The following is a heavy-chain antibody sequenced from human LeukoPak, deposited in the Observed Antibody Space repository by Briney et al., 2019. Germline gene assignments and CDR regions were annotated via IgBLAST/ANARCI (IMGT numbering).Heavy chain of an antibody. J-gene: IGHJ6*02. CDR1: GFTFSSYS. CDR3: ARERGRLVLGYYYYYGMDV. CDR2: ISSSSSYI. V-gene: IGHV3-21*04. Sequence: PGGSLRLSCAASGFTFSSYSMNWVRQAPGKGLEWVSSISSSSSYIYYADSVKGRFTISRDNAKNSLYLQMNSLRAEDTAVYYCARERGRLVLGYYYYYGMDVWGQGTTVTVSS. D-gene: IGHD6-19*01.